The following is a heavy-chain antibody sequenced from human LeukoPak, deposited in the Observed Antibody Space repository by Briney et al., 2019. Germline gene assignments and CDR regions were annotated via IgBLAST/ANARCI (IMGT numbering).Heavy chain of an antibody. CDR1: GFTFSSYS. CDR3: ARDREDSSGGDDAFDI. Sequence: PGGSLRLSCAASGFTFSSYSMNWVRQAPGKGLEWVSSISSSSSYIYYADSVKGRFTISRDNAKNSLYLQMNSLRAEDTAVYYCARDREDSSGGDDAFDIWGQGTMVTVSS. V-gene: IGHV3-21*01. J-gene: IGHJ3*02. CDR2: ISSSSSYI. D-gene: IGHD3-22*01.